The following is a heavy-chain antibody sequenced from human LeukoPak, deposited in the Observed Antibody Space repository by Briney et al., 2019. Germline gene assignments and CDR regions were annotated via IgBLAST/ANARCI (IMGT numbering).Heavy chain of an antibody. Sequence: PSETLSLTCAVYGGSFSDYYWGWVRQPPGKGLEGIGIIYHSGNNYYNPSLKRRVTISLDTSKNQFSQNLRSVPAADTSVYYCMTNYLQGGYFFDHWGQGALVTVSS. CDR2: IYHSGNN. J-gene: IGHJ4*02. D-gene: IGHD4/OR15-4a*01. CDR3: MTNYLQGGYFFDH. CDR1: GGSFSDYY. V-gene: IGHV4-38-2*01.